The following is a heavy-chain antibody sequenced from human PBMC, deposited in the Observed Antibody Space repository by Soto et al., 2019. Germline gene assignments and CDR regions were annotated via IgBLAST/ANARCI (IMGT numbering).Heavy chain of an antibody. J-gene: IGHJ4*02. V-gene: IGHV3-23*01. CDR3: ARRTSGWYLDY. CDR2: ISGSGGST. CDR1: GFTFSSYA. D-gene: IGHD6-19*01. Sequence: EVQLLESGGGLVQPGGSLRLSCAASGFTFSSYAMSWVRQAPGKGLEWVTVISGSGGSTYYADSVKGRFTISRDNSKNTLYLQMNSLRAEDTAVYYCARRTSGWYLDYWGQGTLVTVSS.